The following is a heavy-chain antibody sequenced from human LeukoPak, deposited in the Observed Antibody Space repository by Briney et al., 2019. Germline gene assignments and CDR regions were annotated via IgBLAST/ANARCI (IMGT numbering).Heavy chain of an antibody. CDR2: ISSSSSYI. CDR1: GFTFSSYS. J-gene: IGHJ3*02. Sequence: GGSLRLSCAASGFTFSSYSMNWVRQAPGKGLEWVSSISSSSSYIYYADSVKGRFTISRDSAKNSLYLQMNSLRAEDTAVYYCARTVVVVAAIRVSAFDIWGQGTMVTVSS. D-gene: IGHD2-15*01. V-gene: IGHV3-21*01. CDR3: ARTVVVVAAIRVSAFDI.